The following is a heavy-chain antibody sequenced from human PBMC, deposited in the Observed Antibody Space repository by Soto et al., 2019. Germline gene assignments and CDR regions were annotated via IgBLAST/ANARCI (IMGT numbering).Heavy chain of an antibody. V-gene: IGHV4-59*01. D-gene: IGHD2-15*01. CDR1: GGSISSYY. CDR3: ARDMVEYVGYGMDV. J-gene: IGHJ6*02. CDR2: IYYSGST. Sequence: SETLSLTCTVSGGSISSYYWSWIRQPPGKGLEWIGYIYYSGSTNYNPSLKSRVTISVDTSKNQFSLKLSSVTAADTAVYYCARDMVEYVGYGMDVWGQGTTVTVSS.